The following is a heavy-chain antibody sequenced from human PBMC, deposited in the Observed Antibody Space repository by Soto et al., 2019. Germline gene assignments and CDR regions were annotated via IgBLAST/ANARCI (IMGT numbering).Heavy chain of an antibody. D-gene: IGHD6-13*01. CDR2: ISSSSSYL. Sequence: EVQLVESGGGLVKPGGSLRLSCAASGFTFSSYRMNWVRQAPGKVLEWVSSISSSSSYLYYADSVKGRFTISRDNAKNSLYLQMNSLRAEDTAVYYCARGGAAAGVDAFDIWGQGTMVTVSS. CDR1: GFTFSSYR. CDR3: ARGGAAAGVDAFDI. J-gene: IGHJ3*02. V-gene: IGHV3-21*01.